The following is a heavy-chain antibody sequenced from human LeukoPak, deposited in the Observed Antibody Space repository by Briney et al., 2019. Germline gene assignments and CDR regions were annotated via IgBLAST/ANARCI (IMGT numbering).Heavy chain of an antibody. CDR1: GDSISSGDYY. D-gene: IGHD3-22*01. Sequence: SETLSLTCTVSGDSISSGDYYWSWIRQPAEKGLEWIGRIYTSGSTNYNPSLKSRVTISVDTSKNQFSLKLTSVTAADTAVYYCARGPYKYDGSGAFDIWGQGTMVTVSS. V-gene: IGHV4-61*02. CDR2: IYTSGST. CDR3: ARGPYKYDGSGAFDI. J-gene: IGHJ3*02.